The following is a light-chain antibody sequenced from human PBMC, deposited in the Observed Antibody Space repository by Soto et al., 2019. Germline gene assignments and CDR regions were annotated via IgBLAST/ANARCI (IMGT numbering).Light chain of an antibody. V-gene: IGKV1-8*01. J-gene: IGKJ2*01. CDR2: AAS. CDR3: QQYYSYPPDT. CDR1: QGISSY. Sequence: AIRMTQSPSSLSASTGDRLTITCRASQGISSYLAWYQQKPGKAPKLLIYAASTLQSGVPSRFSGSGSGTDFTLTISCLQSEDFATYYCQQYYSYPPDTFGQGTKLEIK.